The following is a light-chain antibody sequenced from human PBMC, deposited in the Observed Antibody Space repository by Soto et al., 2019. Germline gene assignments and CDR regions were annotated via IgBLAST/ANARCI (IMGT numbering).Light chain of an antibody. CDR1: QSVGSY. J-gene: IGKJ2*01. V-gene: IGKV3-15*01. CDR3: QQYNNWPSST. CDR2: GAS. Sequence: EIVLIQSPATLSLSPGERATLSCRASQSVGSYIAWYQHKPGQAPRLLMYGASTRATETPARFSGSGSATDFTLTISSLRSEDFAVYHCQQYNNWPSSTFGQGSKVDIK.